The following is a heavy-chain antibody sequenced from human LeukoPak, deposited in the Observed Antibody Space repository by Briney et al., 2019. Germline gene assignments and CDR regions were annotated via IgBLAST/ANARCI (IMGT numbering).Heavy chain of an antibody. CDR2: ISSSSSYI. CDR3: ARDREFDP. J-gene: IGHJ5*02. Sequence: PGGSLRRSCSASGFTFSSYSMNWVRHAPGKGLEWVSSISSSSSYIYYADSVKGRFTISRDNAKNSLYLQMNSLRAEDTAVYYCARDREFDPWGQGTLVTVSS. CDR1: GFTFSSYS. D-gene: IGHD3-10*01. V-gene: IGHV3-21*01.